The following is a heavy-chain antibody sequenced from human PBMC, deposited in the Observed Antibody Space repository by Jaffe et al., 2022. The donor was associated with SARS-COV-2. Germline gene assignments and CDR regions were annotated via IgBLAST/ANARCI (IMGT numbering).Heavy chain of an antibody. J-gene: IGHJ5*02. V-gene: IGHV4-30-4*01. CDR3: ARDPGRGAAADWFDP. CDR2: IYYSGST. D-gene: IGHD6-13*01. Sequence: QVQLQESGPGLVKPSQTLSLTCTVSGGSISSGDYYWSWIRQPPGKGLEWIGYIYYSGSTYYNPSLKSRVTISVDTSKNQFSLKLSSVTAADTAVYYCARDPGRGAAADWFDPWGQGTLVTVSS. CDR1: GGSISSGDYY.